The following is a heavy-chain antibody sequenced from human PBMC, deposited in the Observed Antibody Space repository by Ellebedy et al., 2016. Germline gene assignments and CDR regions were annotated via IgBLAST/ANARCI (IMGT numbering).Heavy chain of an antibody. CDR3: TTDLYDGSGFDF. J-gene: IGHJ4*02. CDR1: RFTFSSYS. V-gene: IGHV3-15*01. Sequence: GESLKISCAASRFTFSSYSMNWVRQAPGKGLEWVGRIKSKTDGGTTDYAAPVKDRFTISRDDSKNTLYLQMNSLKTEDTAVYYCTTDLYDGSGFDFWGQGTLVTVSS. CDR2: IKSKTDGGTT. D-gene: IGHD3-22*01.